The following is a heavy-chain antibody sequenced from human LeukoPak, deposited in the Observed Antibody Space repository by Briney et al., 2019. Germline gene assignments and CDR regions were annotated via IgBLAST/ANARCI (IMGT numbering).Heavy chain of an antibody. V-gene: IGHV1-46*01. CDR2: INPSGGST. Sequence: ASVKVSCKASGYTFTSYYMHWVRQAPGQGLEWMGIINPSGGSTSYAQKFQGRVTMTRDTSTSTVYMELSSLRSEDTAVYYCARESIVVVPAARIFAYWGQGTLVTVSS. CDR3: ARESIVVVPAARIFAY. D-gene: IGHD2-2*01. J-gene: IGHJ4*02. CDR1: GYTFTSYY.